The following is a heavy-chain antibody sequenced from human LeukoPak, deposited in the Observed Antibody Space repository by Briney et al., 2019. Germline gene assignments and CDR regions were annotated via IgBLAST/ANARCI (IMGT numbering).Heavy chain of an antibody. V-gene: IGHV3-11*04. Sequence: GGSLRLSCAASGFTFSDYNMRWIRQAPGKGLEWVSSISRSGSTKYYADSVKGRFTISRDNSKNTLYLQMNSLRAEDTAVYYCARSSLYYGSGIFDYWGQGTLVTVSS. CDR3: ARSSLYYGSGIFDY. D-gene: IGHD3-10*01. J-gene: IGHJ4*02. CDR1: GFTFSDYN. CDR2: ISRSGSTK.